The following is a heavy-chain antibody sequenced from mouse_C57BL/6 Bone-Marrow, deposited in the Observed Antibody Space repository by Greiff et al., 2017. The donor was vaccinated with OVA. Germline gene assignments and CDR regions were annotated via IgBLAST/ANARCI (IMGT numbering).Heavy chain of an antibody. J-gene: IGHJ2*01. V-gene: IGHV1-61*01. D-gene: IGHD1-1*01. CDR1: GYTFTSYW. CDR2: IYPSDSET. CDR3: ARRGLYYGSSTYYFDY. Sequence: QVQLQQPGAELVRPGSSVKLSCKASGYTFTSYWMDWVKQRPGQGLEWIGNIYPSDSETHYNQKFKDKATLTVDKSSSTAYMQLSSLTSEDSAVYYCARRGLYYGSSTYYFDYWGQGTTLTVSS.